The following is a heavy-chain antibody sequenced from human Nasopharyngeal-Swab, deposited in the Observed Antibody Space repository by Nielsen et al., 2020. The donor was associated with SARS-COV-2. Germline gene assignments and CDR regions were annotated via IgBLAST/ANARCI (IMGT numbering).Heavy chain of an antibody. CDR2: ISAYNGNT. J-gene: IGHJ6*02. CDR1: GYTFTSYG. Sequence: ASVKVSCKASGYTFTSYGISWVRQAPGQGLEWMGWISAYNGNTNYAQKLQGRATMTTDTSTSTAYMELRSLRSDDTAVYYCARDSLYYDFWSGSDYYYYGMDVWGQGTTVTVSS. CDR3: ARDSLYYDFWSGSDYYYYGMDV. D-gene: IGHD3-3*01. V-gene: IGHV1-18*01.